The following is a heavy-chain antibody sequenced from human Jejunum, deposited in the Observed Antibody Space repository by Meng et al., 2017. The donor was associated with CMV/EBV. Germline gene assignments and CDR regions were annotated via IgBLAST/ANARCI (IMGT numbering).Heavy chain of an antibody. D-gene: IGHD6-6*01. CDR2: ISGSGGST. Sequence: RSHAMSWVRQAPGKGLEWVSTISGSGGSTYYADSVKGRFTISRDNSKDTLYLQINSLRVEDTAVYYCAKRIEARRMRLNYYGMDVWGQGTTVTVS. V-gene: IGHV3-23*01. J-gene: IGHJ6*02. CDR1: RSHA. CDR3: AKRIEARRMRLNYYGMDV.